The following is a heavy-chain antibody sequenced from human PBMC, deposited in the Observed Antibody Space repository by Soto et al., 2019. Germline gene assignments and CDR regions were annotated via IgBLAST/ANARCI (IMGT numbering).Heavy chain of an antibody. CDR3: ARGMVGATLDY. D-gene: IGHD1-26*01. CDR2: INAGNGNT. J-gene: IGHJ4*02. Sequence: QVQLVQSGAEVKKPGASVKVSCKASGYTFTSYAMHWVRQAPGQRLEWMGWINAGNGNTKYSQKFQGRVTITSDTSASTAYMELSSLRSEDTAVYYCARGMVGATLDYWGQGTLVTVSS. CDR1: GYTFTSYA. V-gene: IGHV1-3*01.